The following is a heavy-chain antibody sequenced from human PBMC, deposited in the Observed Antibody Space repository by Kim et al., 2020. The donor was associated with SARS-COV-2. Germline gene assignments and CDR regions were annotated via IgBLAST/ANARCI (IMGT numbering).Heavy chain of an antibody. J-gene: IGHJ4*02. D-gene: IGHD6-6*01. CDR2: IYYSGST. CDR3: ARYLEYSNPFDY. CDR1: GGSISSSSYY. Sequence: SDTLSLTCTVSGGSISSSSYYWGWIRQPPGKGLEWIGSIYYSGSTYYNPSLKSRVTISVDTSKNQFSLKLSSVTAADTAVYYCARYLEYSNPFDYWGQGTLVTVSS. V-gene: IGHV4-39*07.